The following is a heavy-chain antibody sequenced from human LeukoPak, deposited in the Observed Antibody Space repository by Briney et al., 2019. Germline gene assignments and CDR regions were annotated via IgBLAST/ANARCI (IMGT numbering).Heavy chain of an antibody. CDR2: ISSSGSTI. CDR1: GFTFSDYY. D-gene: IGHD3-22*01. Sequence: GGSLRLSCAASGFTFSDYYMSWIRQAPGKGLEWVSYISSSGSTIYYADSVKGRFTISRDNAKNSLYLQMNSLRAEDTAVYYCARADSSGYYLVGGFDIWGQGTMVTVSS. CDR3: ARADSSGYYLVGGFDI. V-gene: IGHV3-11*04. J-gene: IGHJ3*02.